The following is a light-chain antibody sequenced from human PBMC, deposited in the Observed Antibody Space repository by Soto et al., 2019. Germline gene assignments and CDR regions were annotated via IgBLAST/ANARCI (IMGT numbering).Light chain of an antibody. Sequence: EIVMTQSPATLSVSPGERATLSCRASQSVSSNLAWYQQKPGQAPRLLISGASTRATGIPARFSGSGSGTEFTLTISSLQSEDFAVYYCQQYNNWPFPSWTFGQGTKVEIK. J-gene: IGKJ1*01. CDR1: QSVSSN. V-gene: IGKV3-15*01. CDR2: GAS. CDR3: QQYNNWPFPSWT.